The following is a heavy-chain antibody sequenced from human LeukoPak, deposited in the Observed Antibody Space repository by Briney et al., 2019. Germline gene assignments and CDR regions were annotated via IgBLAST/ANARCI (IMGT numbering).Heavy chain of an antibody. CDR3: AKVMDRDIVATIRLGSQYYFDY. V-gene: IGHV3-7*01. J-gene: IGHJ4*02. CDR1: GFTFSGSW. Sequence: PGGSLRLSCTASGFTFSGSWMTWVRQAPGKGLEWVANIGEDGTEKNYVDSVKGRFTISRDNAKNTLYLQLNSLRAEDTAVYYCAKVMDRDIVATIRLGSQYYFDYWGQGTLVTVSS. CDR2: IGEDGTEK. D-gene: IGHD5-12*01.